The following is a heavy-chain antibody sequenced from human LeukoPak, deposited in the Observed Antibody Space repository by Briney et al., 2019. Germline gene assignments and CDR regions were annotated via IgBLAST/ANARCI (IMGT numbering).Heavy chain of an antibody. D-gene: IGHD2-2*01. J-gene: IGHJ4*02. CDR2: IGTDGSST. Sequence: GGSLRLSCVASGFTFSSYWMHWVRQAPGKGLVWVSRIGTDGSSTSYADSVKGRFTISRDNAKNTLYLRMNSLRAEDTAVYYCARDRYCVSVSCYDGAYWGQGTLVTVSS. CDR1: GFTFSSYW. V-gene: IGHV3-74*01. CDR3: ARDRYCVSVSCYDGAY.